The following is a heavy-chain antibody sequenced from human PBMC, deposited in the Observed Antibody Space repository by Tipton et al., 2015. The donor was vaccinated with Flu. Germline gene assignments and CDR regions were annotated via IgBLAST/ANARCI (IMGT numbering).Heavy chain of an antibody. V-gene: IGHV4-4*07. CDR1: GGSISGYY. J-gene: IGHJ4*02. Sequence: TLSLTCSVSGGSISGYYWSWIRQPAGKGLEWMGRVFPSGTTYYNPSLTSLKSRVTMSIDTSRNQFSLKLNSVTAADTAVYYCARGGTVGPTHFHYWGQGTLVTVSS. D-gene: IGHD1-26*01. CDR2: VFPSGTT. CDR3: ARGGTVGPTHFHY.